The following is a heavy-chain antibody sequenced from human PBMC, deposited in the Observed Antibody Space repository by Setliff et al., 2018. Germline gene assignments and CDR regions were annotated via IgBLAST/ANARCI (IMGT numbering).Heavy chain of an antibody. J-gene: IGHJ4*02. CDR3: AGVTYKGRGENYFDW. CDR2: IYDTGYV. Sequence: SETLSLTCTVSRGSISTYAWSWIRHIPGKGLEWVGYIYDTGYVNYNPSLKSRVSMSVDTSKNQVFLRLTSVTDADTAMYYCAGVTYKGRGENYFDWWAREPRSPSPQ. D-gene: IGHD3-16*01. CDR1: RGSISTYA. V-gene: IGHV4-59*08.